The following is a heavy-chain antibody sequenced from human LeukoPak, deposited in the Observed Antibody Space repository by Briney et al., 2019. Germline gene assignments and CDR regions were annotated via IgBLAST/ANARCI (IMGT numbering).Heavy chain of an antibody. V-gene: IGHV3-48*01. CDR1: GFIFSTYS. CDR2: ISSSSDTI. D-gene: IGHD6-19*01. J-gene: IGHJ4*02. CDR3: ARGQYSSGPEDY. Sequence: PGGSLRLSCAASGFIFSTYSMNWVRQDPGKGLERVSYISSSSDTIYYADSVKGRFTISRDNAKNSLYLQMNSLRAEDTAVYYCARGQYSSGPEDYWGQGTLVTVSS.